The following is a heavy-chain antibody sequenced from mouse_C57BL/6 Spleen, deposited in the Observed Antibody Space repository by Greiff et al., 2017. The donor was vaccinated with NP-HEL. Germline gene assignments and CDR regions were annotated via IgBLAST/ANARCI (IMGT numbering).Heavy chain of an antibody. Sequence: VQLQQSGAELVKPGASVKLSCTASGFNIKDYYMHWVKQRTEQGLEWIGRIDPEDGETKYAAKFQGKATITADTSSNTAYLQLSSLPSEDTAVYSCARSSGPYYFDYWGQGTTLTVSS. V-gene: IGHV14-2*01. J-gene: IGHJ2*01. CDR2: IDPEDGET. CDR1: GFNIKDYY. CDR3: ARSSGPYYFDY. D-gene: IGHD3-2*02.